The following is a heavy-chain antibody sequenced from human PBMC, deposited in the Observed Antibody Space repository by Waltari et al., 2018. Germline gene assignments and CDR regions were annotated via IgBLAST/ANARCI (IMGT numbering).Heavy chain of an antibody. CDR2: ITHTGST. V-gene: IGHV4-34*01. J-gene: IGHJ1*01. CDR3: ARGSPVWKLGVTRRKGNEYFQD. Sequence: QVQLQQWGAGLLKPSETLPLTCGVSGGSFSVYHWSWIRQPPGKGLEWIGEITHTGSTNYNPSLKRRVTISVDTSKNQCSLSLRSVTAADTAVDYCARGSPVWKLGVTRRKGNEYFQDWGQGTLVTVSS. CDR1: GGSFSVYH. D-gene: IGHD1-26*01.